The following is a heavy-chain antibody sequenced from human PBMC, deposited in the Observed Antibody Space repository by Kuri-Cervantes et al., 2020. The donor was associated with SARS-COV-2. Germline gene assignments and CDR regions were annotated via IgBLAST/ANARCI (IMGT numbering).Heavy chain of an antibody. V-gene: IGHV3-30-3*01. D-gene: IGHD1-26*01. CDR3: ARAEYSGTYLGWEYFQH. CDR2: ISDDGSNK. J-gene: IGHJ1*01. Sequence: GGSLRLSCAASGFTFTSYAIHWVRQVPGKGLEWVAVISDDGSNKYYADSVKGRFTISRDNSKNRLYLQMTSLRTEDTAVYYCARAEYSGTYLGWEYFQHWGQGTLITVSS. CDR1: GFTFTSYA.